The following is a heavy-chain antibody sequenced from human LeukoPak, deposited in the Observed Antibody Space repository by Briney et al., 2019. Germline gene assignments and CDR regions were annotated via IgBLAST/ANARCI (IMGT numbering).Heavy chain of an antibody. CDR1: GYTFTSYD. D-gene: IGHD4-17*01. Sequence: GASVKVSCKASGYTFTSYDINWVRQATGQGLEWMGWINPNSGGTNYAQKFQGRVTMTRGTSISTAYMELSRLRSDDTAVYYCARVTVTDDAFDIWGQGTMVTVSS. CDR2: INPNSGGT. CDR3: ARVTVTDDAFDI. V-gene: IGHV1-2*02. J-gene: IGHJ3*02.